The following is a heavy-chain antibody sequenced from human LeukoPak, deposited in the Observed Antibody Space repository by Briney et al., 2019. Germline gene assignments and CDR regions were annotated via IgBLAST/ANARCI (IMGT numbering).Heavy chain of an antibody. J-gene: IGHJ3*02. Sequence: GGSLRLSCAASGFTFSDYYMSWIRQAPGKGLEWVSYISSSDSTIYYADSVKGRFTISRDNAKNSLYLQMNSLRAEDTAVYYCVRWNDAIDTFDIWGQGTMVTVSS. CDR3: VRWNDAIDTFDI. D-gene: IGHD1-1*01. V-gene: IGHV3-11*01. CDR2: ISSSDSTI. CDR1: GFTFSDYY.